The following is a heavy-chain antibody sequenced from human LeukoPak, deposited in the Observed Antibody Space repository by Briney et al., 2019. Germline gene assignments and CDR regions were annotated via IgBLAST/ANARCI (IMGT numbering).Heavy chain of an antibody. J-gene: IGHJ4*02. CDR2: IRYDGRNK. V-gene: IGHV3-30*02. Sequence: GGSLRLSCAASGFTFSSYGMYWVRQAPGKGLEWVAFIRYDGRNKYYADSVKGRFTISRDNSKNTLYLQMNSLRAEDTAVYYCAKAGIQKWLVPFDYWGQGTLVTVSS. D-gene: IGHD6-19*01. CDR3: AKAGIQKWLVPFDY. CDR1: GFTFSSYG.